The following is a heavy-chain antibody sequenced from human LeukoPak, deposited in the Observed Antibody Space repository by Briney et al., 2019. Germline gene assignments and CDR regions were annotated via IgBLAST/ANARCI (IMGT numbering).Heavy chain of an antibody. Sequence: ETLSLTCTVSGYSITSYYWSWIRQPPGKGLEWIGYIFYSGNTDYNPSLKSRVTISVDTSRNQFSLKLDSVTAADTAVYYCARVFRRDGYFDYWGQGTLVTVSS. CDR1: GYSITSYY. J-gene: IGHJ4*02. CDR2: IFYSGNT. V-gene: IGHV4-59*01. CDR3: ARVFRRDGYFDY. D-gene: IGHD5-24*01.